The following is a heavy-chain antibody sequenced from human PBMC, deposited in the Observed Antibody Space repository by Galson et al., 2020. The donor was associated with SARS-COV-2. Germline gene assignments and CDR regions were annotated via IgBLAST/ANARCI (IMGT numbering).Heavy chain of an antibody. Sequence: TGGSLRLSCAASGFTFSDYYMSWIRQAPGKGLEWVSYISSSSYTNYADSVKGRFTISRDNAKNSLYLQMNSLRAEDTAVYYCARSRITIFGVVIGAFDIWGQGTMVTVSS. CDR1: GFTFSDYY. D-gene: IGHD3-3*01. J-gene: IGHJ3*02. CDR2: ISSSSYT. V-gene: IGHV3-11*06. CDR3: ARSRITIFGVVIGAFDI.